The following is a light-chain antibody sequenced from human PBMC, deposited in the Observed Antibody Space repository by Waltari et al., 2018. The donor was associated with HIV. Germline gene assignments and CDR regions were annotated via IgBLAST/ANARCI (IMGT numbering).Light chain of an antibody. CDR3: LAWDTNLGGWV. CDR2: RNN. Sequence: LTQPPSMSTVSGQTATVTCIRDNNNVDNQGAAWVQHRPGHPPKRLSHRNNKRPSGVSERFSASRAGDTTFLTISGLQSEDEADYFCLAWDTNLGGWVFGGGTHLTV. J-gene: IGLJ3*02. V-gene: IGLV10-54*04. CDR1: NNNVDNQG.